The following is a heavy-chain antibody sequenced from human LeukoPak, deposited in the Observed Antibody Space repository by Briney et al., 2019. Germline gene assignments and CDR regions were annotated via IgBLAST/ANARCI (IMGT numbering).Heavy chain of an antibody. J-gene: IGHJ4*02. V-gene: IGHV3-23*01. D-gene: IGHD2-2*01. CDR3: AKDSCSSTSCYPEHFDY. CDR2: ISGSGGST. Sequence: GGSLRLSCAASGFTFSRYAMSWVRQAPGKGLEWVSAISGSGGSTYYADSVKGRFTISRDNSKNTLYLQMNSLRAEDTAVYYCAKDSCSSTSCYPEHFDYWGQGTLVTVSS. CDR1: GFTFSRYA.